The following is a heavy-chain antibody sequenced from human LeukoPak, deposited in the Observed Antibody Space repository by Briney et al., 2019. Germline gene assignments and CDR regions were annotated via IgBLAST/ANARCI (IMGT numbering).Heavy chain of an antibody. D-gene: IGHD3-22*01. V-gene: IGHV4-59*08. J-gene: IGHJ4*02. Sequence: PSETLSLTCTVSGGSLSSYYWSWIRQPPGKGLEWIGYIYYSGSAKYNPSLKSRVTISVDTSKNQFSLKLSSVTAADTAVYYCARHAYYYDSSGYYDYWGQGTLVTVYS. CDR2: IYYSGSA. CDR1: GGSLSSYY. CDR3: ARHAYYYDSSGYYDY.